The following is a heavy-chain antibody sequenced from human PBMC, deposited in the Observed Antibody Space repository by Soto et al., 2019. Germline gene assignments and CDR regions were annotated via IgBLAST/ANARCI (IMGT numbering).Heavy chain of an antibody. CDR3: ARGATPYSSGWYYFDY. CDR2: ISAYNGNT. CDR1: GYTFTSYG. D-gene: IGHD6-19*01. J-gene: IGHJ4*02. V-gene: IGHV1-18*04. Sequence: QVQLVQSGAEVKKPGASVKVSCKASGYTFTSYGISWVRQAPGQGLEWRRWISAYNGNTNYAQKLQGRVTMTTDTPTSTADMERRSLSSDDTAVYYCARGATPYSSGWYYFDYWGQGTLVTVSS.